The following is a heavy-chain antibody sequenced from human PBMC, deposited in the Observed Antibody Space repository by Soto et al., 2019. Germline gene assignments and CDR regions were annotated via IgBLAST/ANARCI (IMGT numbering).Heavy chain of an antibody. D-gene: IGHD2-21*02. Sequence: QVQLVESGGGVVQPGRSLRLSCAASGFTFSSYGMHWVRQAPGKGLEWVAVISDDGSNKYYADSVKGRFTISRENSKNTLYLHMNSPRAEDTAVYYCANVCSGDCYEGDYWGHGTLVTVSS. V-gene: IGHV3-30*18. CDR3: ANVCSGDCYEGDY. CDR1: GFTFSSYG. CDR2: ISDDGSNK. J-gene: IGHJ4*01.